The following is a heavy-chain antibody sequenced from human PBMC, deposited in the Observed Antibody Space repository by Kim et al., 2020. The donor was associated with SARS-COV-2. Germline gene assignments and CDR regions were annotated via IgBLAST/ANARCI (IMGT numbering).Heavy chain of an antibody. CDR2: IYYSGST. V-gene: IGHV4-59*01. Sequence: SETLSLTCTVSGGSISSYYWSWIRQPPGKGLEWIGYIYYSGSTNYNPSLKSRVTISVDTSKNQFSLKLSSVTAADTAVCYCARGSSLTIFGVVGWFDPWGQGTPVTVSS. CDR3: ARGSSLTIFGVVGWFDP. J-gene: IGHJ5*02. CDR1: GGSISSYY. D-gene: IGHD3-3*01.